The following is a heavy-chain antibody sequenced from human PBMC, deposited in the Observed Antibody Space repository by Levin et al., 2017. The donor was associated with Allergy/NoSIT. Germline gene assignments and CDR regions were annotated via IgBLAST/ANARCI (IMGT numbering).Heavy chain of an antibody. V-gene: IGHV3-53*01. J-gene: IGHJ4*02. Sequence: GESLKISCAASGFTVSSNYMSWVRQAPGKGLEWVSVIYSGGSTYYADSVKGRFTISRDNSKNTLYLQMNSLRAEDRAVYYCARTNYDILTGDLYYVDYWGQGTLVTVSS. CDR1: GFTVSSNY. CDR2: IYSGGST. CDR3: ARTNYDILTGDLYYVDY. D-gene: IGHD3-9*01.